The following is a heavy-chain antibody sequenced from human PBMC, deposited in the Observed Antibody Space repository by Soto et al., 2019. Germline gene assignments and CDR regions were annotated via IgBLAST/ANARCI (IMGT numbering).Heavy chain of an antibody. V-gene: IGHV3-74*03. CDR3: VRHAGRRGHY. D-gene: IGHD2-15*01. J-gene: IGHJ4*02. Sequence: GSLRLSCAASGFTFEKYWMHWVRQTPGKGLVWVSSINGDGSSKTYAVSVEGRFTVSRDSAKNTLHLQMNSLTVEDKGFYYFVRHAGRRGHYWGQATWVTVSS. CDR1: GFTFEKYW. CDR2: INGDGSSK.